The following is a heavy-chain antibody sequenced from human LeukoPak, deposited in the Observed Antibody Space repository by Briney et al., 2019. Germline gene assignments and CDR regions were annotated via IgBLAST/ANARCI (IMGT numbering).Heavy chain of an antibody. CDR2: IKQDESEK. J-gene: IGHJ4*02. CDR3: ATDVSGGFFDY. D-gene: IGHD1-26*01. Sequence: GGSLRLSCAASGFTFSNYWMSWIRQAPGKGLEWVANIKQDESEKYYVDSVKGRFTISRDNAKNSVYLQMNSLRADDTAVYYCATDVSGGFFDYWGQGTLVTVSS. V-gene: IGHV3-7*01. CDR1: GFTFSNYW.